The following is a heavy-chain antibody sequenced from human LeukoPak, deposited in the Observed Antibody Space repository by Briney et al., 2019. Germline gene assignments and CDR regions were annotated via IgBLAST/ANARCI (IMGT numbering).Heavy chain of an antibody. V-gene: IGHV3-23*01. D-gene: IGHD3-10*01. CDR3: AKDSGITMVRGVSHSDY. J-gene: IGHJ4*02. CDR2: ISGSGGST. CDR1: GFTFSSYG. Sequence: GRSLRLSCAASGFTFSSYGMSWVRQAPGKGLEWVSAISGSGGSTYYADSVKGRFTISRDNSKNTLYLQMNSLRAEDTAVYYCAKDSGITMVRGVSHSDYWGQGTLVTVSS.